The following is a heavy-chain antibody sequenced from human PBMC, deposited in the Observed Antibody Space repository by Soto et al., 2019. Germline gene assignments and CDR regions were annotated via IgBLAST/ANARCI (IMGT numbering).Heavy chain of an antibody. CDR1: GGSINSGDYY. CDR2: IYYSGST. D-gene: IGHD2-2*01. CDR3: TRTAGYVYQLLFNY. J-gene: IGHJ4*01. Sequence: SETLSLTCTASGGSINSGDYYWSWIRQPPGKGLEWIGYIYYSGSTYYNPSLKSRVTISVDTSKNQFSLKLSSVTAADTAVYYCTRTAGYVYQLLFNYWGQGTLVTVSS. V-gene: IGHV4-30-4*01.